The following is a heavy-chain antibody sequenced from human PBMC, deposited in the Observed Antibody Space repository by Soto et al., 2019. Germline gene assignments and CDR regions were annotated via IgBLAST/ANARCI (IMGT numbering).Heavy chain of an antibody. V-gene: IGHV4-39*07. Sequence: SETLSLTCSVSGDSISSSSYYWGWIRQSPGEGLEWIGNIHYSGGTHYNPSLKSRVIISVDTSKNQFSLKLSSVTAADTAVYYCARGVPAGTSDDFDYWGQGTLVTVSS. CDR3: ARGVPAGTSDDFDY. D-gene: IGHD2-2*01. CDR2: IHYSGGT. CDR1: GDSISSSSYY. J-gene: IGHJ4*02.